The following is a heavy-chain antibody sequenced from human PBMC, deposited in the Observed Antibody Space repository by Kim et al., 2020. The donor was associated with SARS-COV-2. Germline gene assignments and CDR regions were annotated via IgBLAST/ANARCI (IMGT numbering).Heavy chain of an antibody. J-gene: IGHJ4*02. V-gene: IGHV1-2*02. Sequence: ASVKVSCKASGYTFTGYYMHWVRQAPGQGLEWMGWINPNSGGTNYAQKFQGRVSMTRDTSISTAYMELSSLRSDDTAVYFCARVGSGSWPFDSWGQGTLVTVSS. CDR3: ARVGSGSWPFDS. CDR2: INPNSGGT. D-gene: IGHD1-26*01. CDR1: GYTFTGYY.